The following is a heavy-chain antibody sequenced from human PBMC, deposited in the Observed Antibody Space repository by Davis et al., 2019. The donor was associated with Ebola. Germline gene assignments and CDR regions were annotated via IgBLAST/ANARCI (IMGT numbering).Heavy chain of an antibody. Sequence: SVRVSCKASGGTFSSYAISWVRQAPGQGLEWMGGIIPIFGTANYAQKFQGRVTITADESTSTAYMELSSLRSEDTAVYYCARDRRGSSWFFDYWGQGTLVTVSS. CDR1: GGTFSSYA. V-gene: IGHV1-69*13. CDR3: ARDRRGSSWFFDY. J-gene: IGHJ4*02. D-gene: IGHD6-13*01. CDR2: IIPIFGTA.